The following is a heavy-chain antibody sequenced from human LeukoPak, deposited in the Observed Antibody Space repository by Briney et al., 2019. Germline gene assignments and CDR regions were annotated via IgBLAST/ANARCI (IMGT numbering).Heavy chain of an antibody. J-gene: IGHJ6*03. Sequence: SQTLSLTCAISGDSVSRNTAGWNWIRQSPSRGLEWLGRTYYRSKWYNDFAPSVRNRITINPDTSKNQFSLQLNSVTPEDTAVYYCARRTAMAGRVLSHTQGDYMDVWGKGTTVTVSS. V-gene: IGHV6-1*01. CDR2: TYYRSKWYN. CDR3: ARRTAMAGRVLSHTQGDYMDV. CDR1: GDSVSRNTAG. D-gene: IGHD5-18*01.